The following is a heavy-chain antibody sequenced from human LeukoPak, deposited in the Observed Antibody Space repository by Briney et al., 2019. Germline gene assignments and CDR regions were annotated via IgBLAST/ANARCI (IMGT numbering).Heavy chain of an antibody. D-gene: IGHD5-24*01. V-gene: IGHV4-59*01. Sequence: PSETLSLTCTVSGGSLGSYYWTWIRQPPGKGLEWIGYIYNSGSTNYNPSLKSRVTISVDTSKNQFSLKLSSVTAADTAVYYCARPRDGYNLDYWGQGTLVTVSS. CDR3: ARPRDGYNLDY. J-gene: IGHJ4*02. CDR1: GGSLGSYY. CDR2: IYNSGST.